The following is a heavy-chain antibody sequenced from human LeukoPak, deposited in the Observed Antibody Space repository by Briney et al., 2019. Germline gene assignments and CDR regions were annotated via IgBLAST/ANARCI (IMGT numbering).Heavy chain of an antibody. CDR3: ARVVPAATPSYYYFDY. J-gene: IGHJ4*02. D-gene: IGHD2-2*01. V-gene: IGHV1-46*03. CDR2: INPSGGST. CDR1: GHTFTSYY. Sequence: ASVKVSCKASGHTFTSYYMHWVRQAPGQGLEWMGIINPSGGSTSYAQKFQGRVTMTRDTSTSTVYMELSSLRFEDTAVYYRARVVPAATPSYYYFDYWGQGTLVTVSS.